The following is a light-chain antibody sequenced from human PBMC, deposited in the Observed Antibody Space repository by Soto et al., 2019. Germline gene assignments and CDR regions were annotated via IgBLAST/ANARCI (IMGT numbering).Light chain of an antibody. V-gene: IGKV3-15*01. J-gene: IGKJ1*01. CDR3: QQYNNWPQT. CDR2: GAS. Sequence: EIVMTQSPATLSVSPGERATLSCRASQSVSSNLAWYQQKPGQAPRLLIYGASTRATGIPVRFSGSGSGTEFTLTISSLQSEEFAVYYCQQYNNWPQTFGQGTKVEIK. CDR1: QSVSSN.